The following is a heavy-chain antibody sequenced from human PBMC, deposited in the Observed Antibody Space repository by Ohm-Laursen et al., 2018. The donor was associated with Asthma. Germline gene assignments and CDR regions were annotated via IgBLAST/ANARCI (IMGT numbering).Heavy chain of an antibody. CDR2: VHHSGTA. Sequence: SETLSLTCTVSGGSVSSGSYYWGWIRQPPGKGLEWIGEVHHSGTANSSPSLQSRVTISIDKSKNQFSLKVTSVTAADTAVYYCAVSSGNYYHSLDIWGQGTMVTVSS. J-gene: IGHJ3*02. D-gene: IGHD1-26*01. V-gene: IGHV4-39*07. CDR3: AVSSGNYYHSLDI. CDR1: GGSVSSGSYY.